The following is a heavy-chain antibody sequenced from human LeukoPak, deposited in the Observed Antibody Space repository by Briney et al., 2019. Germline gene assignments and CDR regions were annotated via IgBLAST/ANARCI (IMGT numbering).Heavy chain of an antibody. CDR3: ARMGGVATRLFASYYYYMDV. J-gene: IGHJ6*03. Sequence: GGSLRLSCAASGFTFSSYWMSWVRQAPGKGLEWVANKKQDGSEKYYVDSVKGRFTISRDNAKNSLYLQMNSLRAEDTAVCYCARMGGVATRLFASYYYYMDVWGKGTTVTVSS. V-gene: IGHV3-7*01. CDR1: GFTFSSYW. CDR2: KKQDGSEK. D-gene: IGHD5-12*01.